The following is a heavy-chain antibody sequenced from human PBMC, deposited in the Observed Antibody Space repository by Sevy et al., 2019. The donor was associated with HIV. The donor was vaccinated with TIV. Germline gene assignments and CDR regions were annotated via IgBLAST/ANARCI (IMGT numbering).Heavy chain of an antibody. V-gene: IGHV1-18*03. CDR1: GYTFTSYG. CDR3: ARDGVEMATITSSWWFDP. J-gene: IGHJ5*02. D-gene: IGHD5-12*01. Sequence: ASVKVSCKASGYTFTSYGISWVRQAPGQGLEWMGWISAYNGNTNYAQKLQGRVTMTTDTSTSTAYMELRSLRSDDMAVYYCARDGVEMATITSSWWFDPWGQGTLVTVSS. CDR2: ISAYNGNT.